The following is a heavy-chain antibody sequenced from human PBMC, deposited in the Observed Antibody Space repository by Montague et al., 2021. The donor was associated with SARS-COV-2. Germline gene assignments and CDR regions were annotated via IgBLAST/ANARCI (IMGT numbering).Heavy chain of an antibody. CDR1: GGSISSYY. CDR2: FYTTGST. D-gene: IGHD6-19*01. Sequence: SETLSLTCTVSGGSISSYYWSWIRQPAGKGLEWIGRFYTTGSTNYNPSLKSRVTVSVDTSKNQFSLKLSSVTAADTAVYYCARSTFYSSGWWDNWYFDLWGRGTLVTVSS. V-gene: IGHV4-4*07. CDR3: ARSTFYSSGWWDNWYFDL. J-gene: IGHJ2*01.